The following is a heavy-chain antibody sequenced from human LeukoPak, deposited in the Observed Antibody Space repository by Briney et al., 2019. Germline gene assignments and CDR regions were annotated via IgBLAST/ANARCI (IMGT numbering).Heavy chain of an antibody. CDR3: AGGRSGYYGSGSYDN. CDR1: GGSIGSYY. Sequence: PSETLSLTCTVSGGSIGSYYWSWIRQPPGKGLEGIADFLYSGSTNYNPSLKSRVTISLDTSKNQFSLKLNSVTAADTAVYYCAGGRSGYYGSGSYDNWGQGTLVTVSS. D-gene: IGHD3-10*01. V-gene: IGHV4-59*01. J-gene: IGHJ4*02. CDR2: FLYSGST.